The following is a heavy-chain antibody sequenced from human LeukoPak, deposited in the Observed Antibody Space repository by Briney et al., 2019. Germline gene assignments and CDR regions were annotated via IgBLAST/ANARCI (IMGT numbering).Heavy chain of an antibody. J-gene: IGHJ4*02. CDR1: GFTFSSYA. CDR2: ISGSGGST. CDR3: ARRLVVTEGFDY. Sequence: GGSLRLSCAASGFTFSSYAMSWVRQAPGKGLEWVSAISGSGGSTYYADSVKGRFTISRDNSKNTLYLQMNSLRAEDTAVYYCARRLVVTEGFDYWGQGTLVTVSS. V-gene: IGHV3-23*01. D-gene: IGHD2-21*02.